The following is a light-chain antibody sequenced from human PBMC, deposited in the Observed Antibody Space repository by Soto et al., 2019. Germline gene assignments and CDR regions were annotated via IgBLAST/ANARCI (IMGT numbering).Light chain of an antibody. V-gene: IGLV2-14*01. J-gene: IGLJ1*01. CDR2: DVS. CDR1: SSDVGGYNY. CDR3: TSYKSSSTRV. Sequence: QSVVTQPASVPGSPGQSITISCTGTSSDVGGYNYVSWYQQHPGKAPKLMIYDVSNRPSGVSNRFSGSKSGNTASLTISGLQAEDEADYYCTSYKSSSTRVFGTGTKVTVL.